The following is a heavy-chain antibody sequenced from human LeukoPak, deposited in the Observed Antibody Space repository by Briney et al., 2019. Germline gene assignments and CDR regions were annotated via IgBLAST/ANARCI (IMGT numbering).Heavy chain of an antibody. CDR1: GGTFSSYA. CDR2: IIPIFGTA. J-gene: IGHJ5*02. V-gene: IGHV1-69*13. Sequence: ASVKVSCKASGGTFSSYAISWVRQAPGQGLEWMGGIIPIFGTANYAQKFQGRVTITADESTSTAYMELSSLRSEDTAVYYCARVSVGVTRMGWFDPWGQGTLVTVSS. D-gene: IGHD2-21*02. CDR3: ARVSVGVTRMGWFDP.